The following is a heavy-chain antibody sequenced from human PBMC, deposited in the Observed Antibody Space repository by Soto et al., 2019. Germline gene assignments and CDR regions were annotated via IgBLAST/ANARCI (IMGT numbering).Heavy chain of an antibody. J-gene: IGHJ4*02. Sequence: GGSLRLSCAASGFTFSSYSMNWVRQAPGKGLEWVSYISSSSSTIYYADSVKGRFTISRDNAKNSLYLQMNSLRAEDTAVYYCARDGYYDILTGYYDYWGQGTLVTVSS. CDR3: ARDGYYDILTGYYDY. CDR2: ISSSSSTI. CDR1: GFTFSSYS. V-gene: IGHV3-48*04. D-gene: IGHD3-9*01.